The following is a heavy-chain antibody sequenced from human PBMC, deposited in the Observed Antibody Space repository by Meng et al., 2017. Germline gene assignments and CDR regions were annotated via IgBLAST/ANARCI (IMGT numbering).Heavy chain of an antibody. J-gene: IGHJ4*02. Sequence: QVQRQESGPVLVKPSGTLSLTCAVSGGSISSSNWWSWVRQPPGKGLEWIGEIYHSGSTNYNPSLKSRVTISVDKSKNQFSLKLSSVTAADTAVYYCARWSIYCSGGSCYSFDYWGQGTLVTVSS. CDR1: GGSISSSNW. V-gene: IGHV4-4*02. CDR2: IYHSGST. D-gene: IGHD2-15*01. CDR3: ARWSIYCSGGSCYSFDY.